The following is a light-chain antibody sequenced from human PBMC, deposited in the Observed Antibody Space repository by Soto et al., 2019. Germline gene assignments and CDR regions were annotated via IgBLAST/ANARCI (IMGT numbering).Light chain of an antibody. CDR1: QSVSSSY. J-gene: IGKJ2*01. CDR2: GAS. V-gene: IGKV3-20*01. Sequence: EIVLTQSPGTLSLSPGERATLSCRASQSVSSSYLAWYQQKPGQAPRLLIYGASSRATGIPDRFSGSGSGKDFTLTISRLEPEDFAVYYCQQYGSSPYTFGQ. CDR3: QQYGSSPYT.